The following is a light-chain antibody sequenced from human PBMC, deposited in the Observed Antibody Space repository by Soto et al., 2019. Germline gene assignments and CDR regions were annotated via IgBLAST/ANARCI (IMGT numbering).Light chain of an antibody. J-gene: IGLJ1*01. CDR3: SSYAGSSNV. V-gene: IGLV2-8*01. Sequence: QSALTHQPSSSGSPGQSVAISCTGTSSDVGGYNYVSWYQQHPGKAPKLMIYEVNKRPSGVPDRFSGSKSGNTASLTVSGLQAEDEADYYCSSYAGSSNVFGTGTNVTVL. CDR2: EVN. CDR1: SSDVGGYNY.